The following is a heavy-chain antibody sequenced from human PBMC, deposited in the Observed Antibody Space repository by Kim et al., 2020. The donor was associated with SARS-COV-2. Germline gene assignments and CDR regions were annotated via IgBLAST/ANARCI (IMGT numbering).Heavy chain of an antibody. J-gene: IGHJ6*02. V-gene: IGHV3-23*01. D-gene: IGHD3-10*01. Sequence: RFTISRDNSKNTLYLQMNSLRAEDTAVYYCAMSGLVRGVIITSYYYGMDVWGQGTTVTVSS. CDR3: AMSGLVRGVIITSYYYGMDV.